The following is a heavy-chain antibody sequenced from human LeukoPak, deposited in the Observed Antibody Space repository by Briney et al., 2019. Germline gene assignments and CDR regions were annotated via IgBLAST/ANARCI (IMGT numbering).Heavy chain of an antibody. CDR1: GFTFGAHS. Sequence: GGSLRLSCAASGFTFGAHSVHWARQAPGKGLEWVAFISYDGKIKYYADSVKGRFTISRDNAKNTLYLQMNSLRAEDTAVYYCARVGYYGSGSYYNPSDYYYGMDVWGQGTTVTVSS. D-gene: IGHD3-10*01. V-gene: IGHV3-30*04. CDR2: ISYDGKIK. CDR3: ARVGYYGSGSYYNPSDYYYGMDV. J-gene: IGHJ6*02.